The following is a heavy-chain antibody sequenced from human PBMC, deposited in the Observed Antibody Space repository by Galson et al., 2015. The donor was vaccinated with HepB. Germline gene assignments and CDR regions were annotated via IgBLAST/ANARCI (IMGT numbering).Heavy chain of an antibody. Sequence: SLRLSCAASGFIFGSYRMNWVRQAPGKGLEWVSYISRHSYAIYYADSVKGRFTISRDNAKNSLYLQMNSLRDEDTAVYYCARDSDYYDSSGHRQNAFDIWGQGTMVTVSS. J-gene: IGHJ3*02. CDR2: ISRHSYAI. V-gene: IGHV3-48*02. CDR3: ARDSDYYDSSGHRQNAFDI. D-gene: IGHD3-22*01. CDR1: GFIFGSYR.